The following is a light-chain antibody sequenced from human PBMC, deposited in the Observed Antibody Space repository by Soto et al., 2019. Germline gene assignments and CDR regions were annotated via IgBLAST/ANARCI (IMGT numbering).Light chain of an antibody. CDR2: EVS. CDR3: CSYSGSSTPVV. J-gene: IGLJ2*01. Sequence: QSALTQPAFVSGSPGQSLTISCTGTSSDVGSYNLVSWYQQHPGKAPKLMIYEVSKRPSGVSNRFSGSKSGNTASLTISGLQAEDEADYYCCSYSGSSTPVVFGGGTKLTVL. CDR1: SSDVGSYNL. V-gene: IGLV2-23*02.